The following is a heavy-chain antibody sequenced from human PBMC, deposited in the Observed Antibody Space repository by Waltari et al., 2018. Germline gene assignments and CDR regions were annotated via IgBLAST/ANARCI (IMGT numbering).Heavy chain of an antibody. Sequence: QVELQESGPGLVKPSETLSLTCGVSGYPISSGYYCGWKRAPPGKGLEWVGSIYPTGSTHYNVSLTGRVTISLDTSKNQFSLRLSSVTAADTAVYYCARGLWGSSDSFDIWGQGTMVTVSS. CDR3: ARGLWGSSDSFDI. CDR1: GYPISSGYY. CDR2: IYPTGST. V-gene: IGHV4-38-2*01. J-gene: IGHJ3*02. D-gene: IGHD3-16*01.